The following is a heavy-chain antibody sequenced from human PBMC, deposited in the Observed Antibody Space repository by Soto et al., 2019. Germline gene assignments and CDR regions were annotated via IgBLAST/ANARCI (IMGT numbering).Heavy chain of an antibody. CDR3: AKSRDGYSFYFYYGMDV. J-gene: IGHJ6*02. D-gene: IGHD4-4*01. CDR1: GFNFSSYN. V-gene: IGHV3-30*18. CDR2: ILHDGSNE. Sequence: QVQLEESGGGVVQPGRSLRLSCAASGFNFSSYNMHWVRQAPGKGLEWVALILHDGSNEYYADSVKGRFTISRDNSNNTRSLQIISLRAEDTAVYYCAKSRDGYSFYFYYGMDVWGQGTTVTV.